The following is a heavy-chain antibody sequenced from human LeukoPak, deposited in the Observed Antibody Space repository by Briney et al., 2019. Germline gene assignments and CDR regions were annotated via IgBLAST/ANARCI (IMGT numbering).Heavy chain of an antibody. Sequence: VASVTVPCKASGYTFTSYGISWVRQAPGQGLEWMGWISAYNGNTNYAQKLQGRVTMTTDTSTSTAYMELRSLRSDDTAVYYCARVVDTAMDMPLYWGQGTLVTVSS. CDR1: GYTFTSYG. CDR3: ARVVDTAMDMPLY. D-gene: IGHD5-18*01. J-gene: IGHJ4*02. V-gene: IGHV1-18*01. CDR2: ISAYNGNT.